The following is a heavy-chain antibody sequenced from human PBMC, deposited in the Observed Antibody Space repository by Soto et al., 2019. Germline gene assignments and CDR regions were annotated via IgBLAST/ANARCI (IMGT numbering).Heavy chain of an antibody. CDR2: ISSSSSYI. D-gene: IGHD6-13*01. CDR3: ATCCGIAAAGTLPFDY. J-gene: IGHJ4*02. Sequence: EVQLVESGGGLVKPGGSLRLSCAASGFTFSSYSMNWVRQAPGKGLEWVSSISSSSSYIYYADSVKGRFTISRDNAKNSLYLQMNSLRAEDTAVYYCATCCGIAAAGTLPFDYWGQGTLVTVSS. V-gene: IGHV3-21*01. CDR1: GFTFSSYS.